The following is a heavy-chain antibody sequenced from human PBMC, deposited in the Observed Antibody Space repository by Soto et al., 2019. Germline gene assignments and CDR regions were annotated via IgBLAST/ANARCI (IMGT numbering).Heavy chain of an antibody. J-gene: IGHJ6*02. Sequence: GSLRLSCSASGFTFSDENMSWVRQVPGKGLEWVSGISGGGSCIFYADSVQGRFSISRDNPKNSLFLEMNSLRVEDTAVYYCARDSDCHSTSCFFPPHVWGQGTTVTVSS. D-gene: IGHD2-2*01. CDR2: ISGGGSCI. V-gene: IGHV3-21*06. CDR3: ARDSDCHSTSCFFPPHV. CDR1: GFTFSDEN.